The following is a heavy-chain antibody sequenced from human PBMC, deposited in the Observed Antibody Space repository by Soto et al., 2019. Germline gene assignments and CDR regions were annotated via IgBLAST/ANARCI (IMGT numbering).Heavy chain of an antibody. CDR2: INHSGST. J-gene: IGHJ6*04. Sequence: SETLSVTCAVYGGSFSGYYWSWIRQPPGKGLEWIGEINHSGSTNYNPSLKSRVTISVDTSKNQFSLKLSSVTAADTAVYYCARGRSEDDCWSGALYYYYYGMDVWGKGTTVT. CDR1: GGSFSGYY. V-gene: IGHV4-34*01. CDR3: ARGRSEDDCWSGALYYYYYGMDV. D-gene: IGHD3-3*01.